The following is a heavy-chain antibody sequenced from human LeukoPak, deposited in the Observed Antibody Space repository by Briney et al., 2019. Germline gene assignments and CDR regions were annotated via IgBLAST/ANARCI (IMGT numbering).Heavy chain of an antibody. CDR1: GFTFSSYA. J-gene: IGHJ4*02. V-gene: IGHV3-30-3*01. Sequence: GRSLRLSCAASGFTFSSYAMHRVRQAPGKGLEWVAVISYDGSNKYYADSVKGRFTISRDNSKNTLYLQMNSLRAEDTAVYYCASPVGATTVFDYWGQGTLVTVSS. CDR2: ISYDGSNK. CDR3: ASPVGATTVFDY. D-gene: IGHD1-26*01.